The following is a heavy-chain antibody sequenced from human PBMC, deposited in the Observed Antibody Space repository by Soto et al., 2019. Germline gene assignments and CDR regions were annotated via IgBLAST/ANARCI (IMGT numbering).Heavy chain of an antibody. CDR1: GFTFGIHW. Sequence: SGGSLRLSCAASGFTFGIHWLHWVRQIPGRGLVWVSHIIGDGSRTTYADSVKGRFTISRDNARNTLYLQMNSLGVEDSAVYYCARDVSYGSDVWGQGTTVTVSS. CDR2: IIGDGSRT. V-gene: IGHV3-74*03. CDR3: ARDVSYGSDV. J-gene: IGHJ6*02.